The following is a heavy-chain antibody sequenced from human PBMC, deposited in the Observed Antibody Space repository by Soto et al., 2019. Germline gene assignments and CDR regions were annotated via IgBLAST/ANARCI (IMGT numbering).Heavy chain of an antibody. CDR1: GGPISSGDYY. CDR3: ARGSRRYYYDSIGYYYFDY. CDR2: IYYSGST. V-gene: IGHV4-30-4*01. J-gene: IGHJ4*02. D-gene: IGHD3-22*01. Sequence: SETLSLTCTVFGGPISSGDYYWSWIRQPPGKGLEWIGYIYYSGSTHYNPSLKSRVTISVDTSKNQFSPKLNSVTAADTAVYYCARGSRRYYYDSIGYYYFDYWGQGTLVTVSS.